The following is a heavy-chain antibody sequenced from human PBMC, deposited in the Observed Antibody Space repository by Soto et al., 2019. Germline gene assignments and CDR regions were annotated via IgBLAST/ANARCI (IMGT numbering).Heavy chain of an antibody. CDR2: ISGSGGST. Sequence: GGSLRLSCAASGFTFSSYAMSWVRQAPGKGLEWVSAISGSGGSTYYADSVKGRFTISRDNSKNTLYLQMNSLRAEDTAVYYCAKGGLIVVVPAAHKSSFDFWSGWGQGTLVTVSS. D-gene: IGHD2-2*01. J-gene: IGHJ4*02. CDR3: AKGGLIVVVPAAHKSSFDFWSG. CDR1: GFTFSSYA. V-gene: IGHV3-23*01.